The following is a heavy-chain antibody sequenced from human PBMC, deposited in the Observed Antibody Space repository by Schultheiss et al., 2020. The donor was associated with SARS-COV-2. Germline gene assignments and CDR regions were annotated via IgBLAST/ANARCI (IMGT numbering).Heavy chain of an antibody. J-gene: IGHJ4*02. CDR2: IYPGDSDT. CDR3: ARDRSWDTPDY. CDR1: GYSFTNYW. D-gene: IGHD5-18*01. V-gene: IGHV5-51*01. Sequence: GESLKISCKGSGYSFTNYWIGWVRQMPGRALEWMGIIYPGDSDTRYSPSFQGQVTISADKSISTAYLQWSSLKASDTAMYYCARDRSWDTPDYWGQGTLVTVSS.